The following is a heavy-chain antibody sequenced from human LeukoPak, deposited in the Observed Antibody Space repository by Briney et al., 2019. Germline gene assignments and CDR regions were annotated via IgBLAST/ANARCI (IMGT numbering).Heavy chain of an antibody. CDR2: IYYSGST. V-gene: IGHV4-30-4*01. D-gene: IGHD5-18*01. J-gene: IGHJ4*02. CDR1: GGSISSGDYY. Sequence: SQTLSLTCTVSGGSISSGDYYWSWIRQPPGKGLEWIGYIYYSGSTYYNPSLKSRVTISVDTSKNQLSLKLNFVTAADTAVYYCARDRGGYTYSHDYWGQGTLVTVSS. CDR3: ARDRGGYTYSHDY.